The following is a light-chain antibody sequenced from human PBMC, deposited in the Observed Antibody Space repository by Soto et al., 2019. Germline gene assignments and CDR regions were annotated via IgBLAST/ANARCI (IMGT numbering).Light chain of an antibody. CDR3: AAWDDSLTGPV. CDR1: RSDIGSNF. V-gene: IGLV1-44*01. CDR2: NSN. Sequence: QPVLSQPPSASGTPGQTVIISCSGSRSDIGSNFVNWYQHLPGTAPKLLIYNSNQRPSGVPDRFSGSKSGTSASLAISGLQSEDEADYYCAAWDDSLTGPVFGTGTKVTVL. J-gene: IGLJ1*01.